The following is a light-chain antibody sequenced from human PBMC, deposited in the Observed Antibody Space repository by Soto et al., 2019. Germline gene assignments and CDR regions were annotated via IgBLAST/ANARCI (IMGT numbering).Light chain of an antibody. CDR3: HVYGSSPMYT. CDR1: QSVSNSS. Sequence: EIVLTQSPGTLSLSPGERATFSCRASQSVSNSSLAWYQQKPGQAPRLLLFAASRRATGIPDTFSGSGSATDFSLPIIRLEAEDFAVYYCHVYGSSPMYTFGQGTRLELK. V-gene: IGKV3-20*01. J-gene: IGKJ2*01. CDR2: AAS.